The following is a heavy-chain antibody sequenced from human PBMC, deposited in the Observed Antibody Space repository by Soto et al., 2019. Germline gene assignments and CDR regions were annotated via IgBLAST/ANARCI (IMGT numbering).Heavy chain of an antibody. CDR3: ARFHALRLYDFWSGYYNVYFDY. CDR2: ISAYNGNT. CDR1: GYTFTSYG. V-gene: IGHV1-18*01. J-gene: IGHJ4*02. Sequence: ASVKVSCKASGYTFTSYGISWVRQAPGQGLEWMGWISAYNGNTNYAQKLQGRVTMTTDTSTSTAYMELRSLRSDDTAVYYCARFHALRLYDFWSGYYNVYFDYWGQGTLVTVSS. D-gene: IGHD3-3*01.